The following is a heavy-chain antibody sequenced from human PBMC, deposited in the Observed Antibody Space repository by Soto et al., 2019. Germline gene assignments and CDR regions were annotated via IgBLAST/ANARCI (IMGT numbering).Heavy chain of an antibody. CDR1: GFTFSSYG. D-gene: IGHD5-18*01. CDR3: AKELXRGYSYGYLPNYYGMDV. V-gene: IGHV3-30*18. Sequence: GGSLRLSCAASGFTFSSYGMHWVRQAPGKGLEWVAVISYDGSNKYYADSVKGRFTISRDNSKNTLYLQMNSLRAEDTAVYYCAKELXRGYSYGYLPNYYGMDVWGQGTTVTVSS. J-gene: IGHJ6*02. CDR2: ISYDGSNK.